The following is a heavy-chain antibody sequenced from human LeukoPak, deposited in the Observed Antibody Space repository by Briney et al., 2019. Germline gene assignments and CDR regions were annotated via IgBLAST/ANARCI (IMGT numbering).Heavy chain of an antibody. V-gene: IGHV3-23*01. CDR3: AKKVPVNWGSLFDY. CDR2: ISDGGGSR. J-gene: IGHJ4*02. D-gene: IGHD7-27*01. CDR1: GFTFSSYA. Sequence: PGGSLRLSCAASGFTFSSYAMRWVRQAPGKGLEWVSAISDGGGSRYSADSVKGRFTISRDNSKNTLYLQMNSLRAEDTAVYDCAKKVPVNWGSLFDYWSQRSLVTVSA.